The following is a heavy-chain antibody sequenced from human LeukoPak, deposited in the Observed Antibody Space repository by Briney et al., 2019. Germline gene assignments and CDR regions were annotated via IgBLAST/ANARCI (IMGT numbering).Heavy chain of an antibody. D-gene: IGHD1-26*01. CDR1: GFTLSSYS. Sequence: RESLRLSCSASGFTLSSYSMHWVRQAPGKGLEYVSTSGGATYYADSVKGRFTISRDNAKNTLYLQMSSLRAEDTAVYYCIKDRTGSYSFDYWGQGTLVTVSS. CDR3: IKDRTGSYSFDY. J-gene: IGHJ4*02. CDR2: SGGAT. V-gene: IGHV3-64D*09.